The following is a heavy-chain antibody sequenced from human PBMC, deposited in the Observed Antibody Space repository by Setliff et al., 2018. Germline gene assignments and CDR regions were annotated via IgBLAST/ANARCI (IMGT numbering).Heavy chain of an antibody. Sequence: SVKVSCKASGYTFTTYYMHWVRQAPGQGLEWMGGIIPIFGTANYAQKFQGRVTITADESTSTAYMELSSLRSEDTAVYYCARDLIDPDYGDYLSFYYYGMDVWGQGTTVTVSS. CDR1: GYTFTTYY. D-gene: IGHD4-17*01. CDR3: ARDLIDPDYGDYLSFYYYGMDV. J-gene: IGHJ6*02. CDR2: IIPIFGTA. V-gene: IGHV1-69*13.